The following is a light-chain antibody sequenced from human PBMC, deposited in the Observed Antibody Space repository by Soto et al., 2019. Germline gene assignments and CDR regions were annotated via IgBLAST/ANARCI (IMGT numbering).Light chain of an antibody. CDR3: QQYCTTPPT. V-gene: IGKV4-1*01. CDR1: QSVFFSLNNHDS. CDR2: WAS. J-gene: IGKJ1*01. Sequence: DIVVTQSPDSLAVSLGERATIKCKSSQSVFFSLNNHDSLAWYQQKPGQPLRLLLYWASTRASGVPERFSGSGSGTDFTLTITSLQAEDVGVYYCQQYCTTPPTFGRGTKVEV.